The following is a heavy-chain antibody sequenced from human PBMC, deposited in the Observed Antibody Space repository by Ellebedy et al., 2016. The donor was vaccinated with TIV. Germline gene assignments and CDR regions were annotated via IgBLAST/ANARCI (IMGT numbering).Heavy chain of an antibody. V-gene: IGHV1-18*04. Sequence: AASVKVSCKTSGYTFTTHGVSGVRQGPGQGLEWGGWVSGYNGNTQYAQKFQGRVTMTTDTSTTTAYMELRSLRSDDTAVYYCARDPGSWLTDYWGQGTLVTVSS. J-gene: IGHJ4*02. CDR1: GYTFTTHG. D-gene: IGHD6-13*01. CDR3: ARDPGSWLTDY. CDR2: VSGYNGNT.